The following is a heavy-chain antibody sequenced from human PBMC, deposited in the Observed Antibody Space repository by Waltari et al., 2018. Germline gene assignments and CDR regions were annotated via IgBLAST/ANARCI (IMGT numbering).Heavy chain of an antibody. V-gene: IGHV1-3*01. CDR2: INAGNGNT. J-gene: IGHJ6*02. Sequence: QVQLVQSGAEVKKPGASVKVSCKASGYTFTSYAMHWVRQAPGQRLEWMGWINAGNGNTKYSQKFQGRVTMTRETSASTAYMELSSLRSEDTAVYYCARVALNYGYYYGMDVWGQGTTVTVSS. CDR1: GYTFTSYA. CDR3: ARVALNYGYYYGMDV. D-gene: IGHD4-17*01.